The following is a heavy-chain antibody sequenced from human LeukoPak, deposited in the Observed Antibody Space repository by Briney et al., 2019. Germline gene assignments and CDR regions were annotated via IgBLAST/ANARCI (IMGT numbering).Heavy chain of an antibody. D-gene: IGHD1-1*01. Sequence: SETLSLTCTVSGGSISSYYWSWIRQPPGKGLEWIGYIYYSGSTNYNPSLESRVTISVDTSKNQFSLKLSSVTAADTAVYYCAREAGTTEGFDYWGQGTLVTVSS. CDR1: GGSISSYY. CDR2: IYYSGST. V-gene: IGHV4-59*01. CDR3: AREAGTTEGFDY. J-gene: IGHJ4*02.